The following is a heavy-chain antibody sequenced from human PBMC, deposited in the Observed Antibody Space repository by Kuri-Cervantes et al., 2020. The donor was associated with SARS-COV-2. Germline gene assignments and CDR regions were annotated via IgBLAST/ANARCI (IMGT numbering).Heavy chain of an antibody. J-gene: IGHJ4*02. CDR3: ARVFTASFDF. V-gene: IGHV4-59*12. CDR1: GGSISSYY. Sequence: SETLSLTCTVSGGSISSYYWSWIRQPPGQGLEWLGYIYYSGSTYYNPFLKSRVTISVDTSKNQFSLKLSSVTAADTAVYYCARVFTASFDFWGQGTLVTVSS. CDR2: IYYSGST.